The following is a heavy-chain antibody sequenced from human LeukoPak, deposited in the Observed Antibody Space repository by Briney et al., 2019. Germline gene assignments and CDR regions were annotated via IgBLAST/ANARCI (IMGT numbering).Heavy chain of an antibody. CDR2: INPNSGGT. V-gene: IGHV1-2*02. J-gene: IGHJ3*02. D-gene: IGHD3-16*01. CDR1: GYTFTGYY. CDR3: ARDYYENLFPAFDI. Sequence: GSVKVSCKASGYTFTGYYMQWVRQAPGQGLEWMGWINPNSGGTNYARKFQGRVTMTRDTSISTAYMELSRLRSDDTAVYYCARDYYENLFPAFDIWGQGTMVTVSS.